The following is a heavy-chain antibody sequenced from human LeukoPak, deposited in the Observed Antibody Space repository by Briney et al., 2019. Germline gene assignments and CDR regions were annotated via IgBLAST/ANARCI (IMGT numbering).Heavy chain of an antibody. J-gene: IGHJ5*02. D-gene: IGHD4-17*01. Sequence: TPSETLSLTCTVYNGSFSGYYWSWIRQPPGTGLEWIGEISHSGYTNLNPSLKSRLTISLDTSKNHFSLRLTSLTDADTAVYYCARHGFYGDSARRKFDPWGQGTLVTVSS. V-gene: IGHV4-34*01. CDR1: NGSFSGYY. CDR2: ISHSGYT. CDR3: ARHGFYGDSARRKFDP.